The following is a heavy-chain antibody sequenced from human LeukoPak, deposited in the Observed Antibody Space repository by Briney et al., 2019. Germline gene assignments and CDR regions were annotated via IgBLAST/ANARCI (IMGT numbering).Heavy chain of an antibody. Sequence: SETLSLTCTVSGGSISSGSFYWSWIRQTAGKGLEWIGRIYPSGDSQYSPSFRSRATISLDTRNQFSLKLSSVTAADTAVYFCARGYDRNGYQSRGFDYWGQGALANVSS. CDR3: ARGYDRNGYQSRGFDY. CDR1: GGSISSGSFY. CDR2: IYPSGDS. V-gene: IGHV4-61*02. D-gene: IGHD3-22*01. J-gene: IGHJ4*02.